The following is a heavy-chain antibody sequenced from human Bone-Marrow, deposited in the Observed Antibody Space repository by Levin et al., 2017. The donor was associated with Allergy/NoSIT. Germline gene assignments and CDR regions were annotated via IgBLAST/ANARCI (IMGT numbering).Heavy chain of an antibody. V-gene: IGHV3-23*01. CDR2: ISGNGGYT. CDR1: GFTFSTYA. Sequence: GESLKISCAASGFTFSTYAMSWVRQAPGKGLEWVSTISGNGGYTYYADSVKGRFTISRDNSKITLYLQMSSLRADDTAVYYCAKLLGSGDWNDGGYYFAYWGQGTLVTVSS. D-gene: IGHD1-1*01. J-gene: IGHJ4*02. CDR3: AKLLGSGDWNDGGYYFAY.